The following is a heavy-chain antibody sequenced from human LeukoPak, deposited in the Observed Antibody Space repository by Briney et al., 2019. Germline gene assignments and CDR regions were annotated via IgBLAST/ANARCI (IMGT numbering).Heavy chain of an antibody. D-gene: IGHD3-3*01. CDR3: AGGVTGVDY. V-gene: IGHV3-7*04. CDR1: GFTFRSYW. J-gene: IGHJ4*02. Sequence: PGGSLRLSCAVSGFTFRSYWTNWVRQAPGKGLEWVANMKQDGSEKNYLDSVRGRFTISRDNVKNSFYLQMSSLRVEDTALYYCAGGVTGVDYWGQGTLVTVSS. CDR2: MKQDGSEK.